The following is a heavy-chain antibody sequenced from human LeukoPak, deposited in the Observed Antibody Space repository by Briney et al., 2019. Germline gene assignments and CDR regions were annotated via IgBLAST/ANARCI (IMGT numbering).Heavy chain of an antibody. Sequence: SETLSLTCTVSGGSISSGDYYWSWIRQPPGKGLEWIGYIYYSGSTYYNPSLNSRVTISVATSKNQFSLKLSSVTAADTAVYYCARGARYCSSTSCYKYYFDYWGQGTLVTVSS. V-gene: IGHV4-30-4*08. D-gene: IGHD2-2*02. CDR3: ARGARYCSSTSCYKYYFDY. CDR2: IYYSGST. CDR1: GGSISSGDYY. J-gene: IGHJ4*02.